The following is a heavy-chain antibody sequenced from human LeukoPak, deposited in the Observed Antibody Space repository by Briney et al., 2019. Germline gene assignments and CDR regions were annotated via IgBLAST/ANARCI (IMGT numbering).Heavy chain of an antibody. D-gene: IGHD6-19*01. J-gene: IGHJ3*02. CDR3: AKSYTSGWYLPLDAFDM. Sequence: GGSLRLSCAASGFTFNLYALHWVRQAPGKGLEYVSAISSSGDSTYYADSVKGRFTISRDNRKNSVHLQMGSLRPEDMAVYYCAKSYTSGWYLPLDAFDMRGQGTMVTVSS. CDR1: GFTFNLYA. V-gene: IGHV3-64*02. CDR2: ISSSGDST.